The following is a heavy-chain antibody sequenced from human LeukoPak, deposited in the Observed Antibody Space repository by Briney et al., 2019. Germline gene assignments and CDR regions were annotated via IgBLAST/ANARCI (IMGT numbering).Heavy chain of an antibody. Sequence: GGSLRLSCAASGFTFSSYGMHWVRQAPGKGLEWVANIKHDESEKNYLDSVKGRFTISRDNAQNSLYLQMNGLRVEDTAVYYCTRRLDDWGQGTLVTVSS. CDR3: TRRLDD. D-gene: IGHD3-16*01. V-gene: IGHV3-7*01. J-gene: IGHJ4*02. CDR2: IKHDESEK. CDR1: GFTFSSYG.